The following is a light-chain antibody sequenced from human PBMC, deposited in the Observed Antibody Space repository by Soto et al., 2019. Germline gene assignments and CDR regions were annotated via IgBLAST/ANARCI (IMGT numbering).Light chain of an antibody. CDR3: QSYDSSLSGSDVV. CDR2: EVT. J-gene: IGLJ2*01. V-gene: IGLV2-14*01. Sequence: QSALAQPASVSGSPGQSIIIYCTATSSDVDTYNYVSWYQQHPGKAPKLMIFEVTNRPSGVSNRFSGSKSGNTASLAITGLQAEDEADYYCQSYDSSLSGSDVVFGGGTKVTVL. CDR1: SSDVDTYNY.